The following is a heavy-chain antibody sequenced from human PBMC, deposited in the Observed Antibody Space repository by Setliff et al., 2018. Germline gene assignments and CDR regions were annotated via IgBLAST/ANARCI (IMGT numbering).Heavy chain of an antibody. CDR2: IGDNGKT. J-gene: IGHJ3*02. D-gene: IGHD4-17*01. CDR1: VGSISGQF. V-gene: IGHV4-59*11. CDR3: ARPHGGDYAFDI. Sequence: PSETLSLTCTVSVGSISGQFWTWVRQAPGKGLDWIGYIGDNGKTEYNPSLKSRVTMSADTSKNQLSLKLTSVTAADTAVYYCARPHGGDYAFDIWGQGTMVTVSS.